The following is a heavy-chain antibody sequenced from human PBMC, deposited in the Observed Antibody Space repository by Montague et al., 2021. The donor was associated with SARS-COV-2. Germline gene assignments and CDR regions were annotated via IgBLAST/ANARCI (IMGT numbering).Heavy chain of an antibody. J-gene: IGHJ4*01. CDR2: VCYSGFA. V-gene: IGHV4-39*01. D-gene: IGHD1-14*01. CDR3: ASHVGSYNTGLQY. CDR1: GDSLNRNPYY. Sequence: SETLSLTCSVSGDSLNRNPYYWGWVRQPPGKGLEWIGSVCYSGFAYSNPSLGSRVAVSIDTSRNQFSVELRSVAANDTAVYYCASHVGSYNTGLQYWGRGSLVTVAS.